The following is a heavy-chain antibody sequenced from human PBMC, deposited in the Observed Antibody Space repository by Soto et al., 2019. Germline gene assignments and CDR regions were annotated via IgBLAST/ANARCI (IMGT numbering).Heavy chain of an antibody. D-gene: IGHD3-22*01. CDR2: IWHDGGEK. Sequence: QVQLVESGGGVVQPGRSLRLSCTASGFTLSDYGMHWVRQAPGKGLEWVAVIWHDGGEKYYADYVTGRFTISRDNSKNTVHLQIDSLGTEDTALYYCARDPGRDSPIDYWGQGTLVTVSS. CDR1: GFTLSDYG. V-gene: IGHV3-33*01. J-gene: IGHJ4*02. CDR3: ARDPGRDSPIDY.